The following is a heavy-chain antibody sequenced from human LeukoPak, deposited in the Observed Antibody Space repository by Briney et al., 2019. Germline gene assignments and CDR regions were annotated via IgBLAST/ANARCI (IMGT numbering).Heavy chain of an antibody. CDR2: IYSSGST. D-gene: IGHD3-16*01. CDR1: GGSISDYY. CDR3: ARENRYISYALDY. J-gene: IGHJ4*02. Sequence: SETLSLTCTVSGGSISDYYWSWIRQPAGKGLEWIGRIYSSGSTNSHPALKSRVTMSVDTSKNQVSLILSSVTAADTAMYFCARENRYISYALDYWGQGTLVTVSS. V-gene: IGHV4-4*07.